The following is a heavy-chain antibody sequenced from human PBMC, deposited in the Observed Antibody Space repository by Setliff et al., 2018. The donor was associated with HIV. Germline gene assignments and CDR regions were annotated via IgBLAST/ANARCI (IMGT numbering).Heavy chain of an antibody. Sequence: SETLSLTCTVSGGSISSSSYYWGWIRQPPGKGLQWIGSIYYRGSTYYNPSLKSRVTISVDTSKNQFSLKLRSVTAADTALYYCARGRYRSRWYASDHYYIDVWGKGTTVTSP. V-gene: IGHV4-39*01. CDR1: GGSISSSSYY. CDR3: ARGRYRSRWYASDHYYIDV. D-gene: IGHD6-13*01. J-gene: IGHJ6*03. CDR2: IYYRGST.